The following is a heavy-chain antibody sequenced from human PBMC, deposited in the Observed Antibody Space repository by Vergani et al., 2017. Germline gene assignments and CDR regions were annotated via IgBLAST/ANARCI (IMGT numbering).Heavy chain of an antibody. CDR1: GFTFSSYS. J-gene: IGHJ6*02. D-gene: IGHD3-9*01. CDR3: ARGSYYDILTGNYYYGMDV. CDR2: ISSSSSYI. V-gene: IGHV3-21*01. Sequence: EVQLVESGGGLVKPGGSLRLSCAASGFTFSSYSMNWVRQAPGKGLEWVSFISSSSSYIYYADSVKGRFTISRDNAKNSLYLQMNSLRAEDTAVYYCARGSYYDILTGNYYYGMDVWGQGTTVTVSS.